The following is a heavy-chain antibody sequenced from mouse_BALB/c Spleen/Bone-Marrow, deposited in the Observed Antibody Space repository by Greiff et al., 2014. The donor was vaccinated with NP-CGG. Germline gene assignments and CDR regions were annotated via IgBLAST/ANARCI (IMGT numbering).Heavy chain of an antibody. CDR3: ARVYLWYFDV. D-gene: IGHD2-3*01. J-gene: IGHJ1*01. V-gene: IGHV2-9*02. CDR2: IWAGGST. CDR1: GVLLTSYG. Sequence: QGQLKGSGTGLVAPSQSLSITFPVSGVLLTSYGVHWGCQPPGKGLEWLGVIWAGGSTNYNSALMSRLSISKDNSKSQVFLKMNSLQTDDTAMYYCARVYLWYFDVWGAGTTVTVSS.